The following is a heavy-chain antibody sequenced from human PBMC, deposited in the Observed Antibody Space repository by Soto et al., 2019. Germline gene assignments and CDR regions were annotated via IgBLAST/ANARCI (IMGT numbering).Heavy chain of an antibody. Sequence: ASVKVSCKASGYTFTSYDINWVRQATGQGLELMGWMNPNSGNTGYAQKFQGRVTMTRNTSISTAYMELSSLRSEDTAVYYCARFDLRITIFGVVIPHGDYYYGMDVWGQGTTVTVYS. CDR1: GYTFTSYD. CDR3: ARFDLRITIFGVVIPHGDYYYGMDV. D-gene: IGHD3-3*01. J-gene: IGHJ6*02. CDR2: MNPNSGNT. V-gene: IGHV1-8*01.